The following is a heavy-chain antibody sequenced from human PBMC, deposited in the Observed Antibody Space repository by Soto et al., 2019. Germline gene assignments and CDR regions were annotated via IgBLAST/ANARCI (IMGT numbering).Heavy chain of an antibody. CDR1: GYTFTSYG. V-gene: IGHV1-18*01. Sequence: ASVKVSCKASGYTFTSYGINWVRQAPGQGLELMGWISAYDGKTTYAEKFQGRVTMTTDTSTSTTYMELRSLRSDDTAIYYCARDPHEFWTSYWFDPWGQGTPVTVSS. CDR2: ISAYDGKT. D-gene: IGHD3-3*01. J-gene: IGHJ5*02. CDR3: ARDPHEFWTSYWFDP.